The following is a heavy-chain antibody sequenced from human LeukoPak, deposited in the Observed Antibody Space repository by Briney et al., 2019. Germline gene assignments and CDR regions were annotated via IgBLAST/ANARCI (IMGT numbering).Heavy chain of an antibody. CDR2: ISGSGGST. V-gene: IGHV3-23*01. CDR1: GFTFSSYG. J-gene: IGHJ4*02. D-gene: IGHD2-2*01. CDR3: AKDRIIVLPPAIAPVDY. Sequence: GGTLRLSCAASGFTFSSYGMSWVRQAPGKGLEWVSAISGSGGSTYYADSVKGRFTTSRDNSKNTLYLQMNSLRAEDTALYYCAKDRIIVLPPAIAPVDYWGQGTLVTVSS.